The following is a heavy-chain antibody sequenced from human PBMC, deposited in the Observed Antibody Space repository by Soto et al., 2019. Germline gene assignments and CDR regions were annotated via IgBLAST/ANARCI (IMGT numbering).Heavy chain of an antibody. Sequence: SETLSLTCAVSGDSVSNDSYYWSWIRQPPGKGLEWIGYIYYSGTTNYNSYLKSRLSLSVDMSKNQFSLKLASVTAADTAVYFCARSQRGRTAFTFDYWGQGALVTVSS. CDR1: GDSVSNDSYY. CDR3: ARSQRGRTAFTFDY. D-gene: IGHD3-16*01. V-gene: IGHV4-61*01. J-gene: IGHJ4*02. CDR2: IYYSGTT.